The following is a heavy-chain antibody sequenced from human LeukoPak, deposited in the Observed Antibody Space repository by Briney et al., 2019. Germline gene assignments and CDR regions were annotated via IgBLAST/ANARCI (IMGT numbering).Heavy chain of an antibody. J-gene: IGHJ4*02. D-gene: IGHD3-10*01. CDR3: AKSGMNYYGSGSYYSPNYFDY. CDR1: GFTFSSYA. Sequence: GGSLRLSCAASGFTFSSYAMSWVRQAPGKGLEWVSAISGSGGSTYYADSVKGRFTISRDNSKNTLYLQMNSLRAEDTAVYYCAKSGMNYYGSGSYYSPNYFDYWGQGTLVTVSS. V-gene: IGHV3-23*01. CDR2: ISGSGGST.